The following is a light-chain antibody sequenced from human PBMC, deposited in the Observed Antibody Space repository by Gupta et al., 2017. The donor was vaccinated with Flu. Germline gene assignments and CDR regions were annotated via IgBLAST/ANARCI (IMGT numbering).Light chain of an antibody. V-gene: IGKV3-15*01. Sequence: ERATLSCRASQSVSSNLDWYQQKPGQAPRLLIYGASTRATGIPARFSGSGSGTEFTLTISSLQSEDFAVYYCQQYNNWPPLTFGGGTKVEIK. CDR2: GAS. CDR1: QSVSSN. CDR3: QQYNNWPPLT. J-gene: IGKJ4*01.